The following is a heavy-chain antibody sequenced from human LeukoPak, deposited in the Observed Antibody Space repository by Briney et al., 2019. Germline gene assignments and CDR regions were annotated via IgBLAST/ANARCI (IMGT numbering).Heavy chain of an antibody. CDR2: INPNSGGT. CDR3: ARALAVAAGPRD. CDR1: GYTFTGYY. J-gene: IGHJ4*02. V-gene: IGHV1-2*06. D-gene: IGHD6-19*01. Sequence: ASVKVSCKASGYTFTGYYMHCVRQAPGQGLEWMGRINPNSGGTNYAQKFQGRVTMTRDTSISTAYMELSRLRSDDTAVYYCARALAVAAGPRDWGQGTLVTVSS.